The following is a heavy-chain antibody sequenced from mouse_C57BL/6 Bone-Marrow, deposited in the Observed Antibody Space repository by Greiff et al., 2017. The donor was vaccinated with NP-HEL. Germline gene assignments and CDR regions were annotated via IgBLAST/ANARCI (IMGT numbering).Heavy chain of an antibody. J-gene: IGHJ4*01. Sequence: EVKLMESGPELVKPGDSVKISCKASGYSFTGYFMNWVMQSHGKSLEWIGRINPYNGDTFYNQKFKGKATLTVDKSSSTAHMELRSLTSEDSAVYYCARGITTVVAYYAMDYWGQGTSVTVSS. D-gene: IGHD1-1*01. CDR2: INPYNGDT. V-gene: IGHV1-20*01. CDR1: GYSFTGYF. CDR3: ARGITTVVAYYAMDY.